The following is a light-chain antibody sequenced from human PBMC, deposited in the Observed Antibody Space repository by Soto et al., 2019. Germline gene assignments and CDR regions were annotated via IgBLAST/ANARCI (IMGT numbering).Light chain of an antibody. CDR3: QHYSTWLWT. V-gene: IGKV3-15*01. CDR1: QSVSSK. Sequence: EIGMTQSPAPLSVSPGERATLSCRAIQSVSSKLAWYQQKPGQGPRLLIYGASTRATGIPARFSGSGSGTEFTLTISSLQSEDFAVYYCQHYSTWLWTFGQGTKVEIK. CDR2: GAS. J-gene: IGKJ1*01.